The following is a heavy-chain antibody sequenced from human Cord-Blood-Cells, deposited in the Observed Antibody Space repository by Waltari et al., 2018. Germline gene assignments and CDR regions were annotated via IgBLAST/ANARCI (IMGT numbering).Heavy chain of an antibody. D-gene: IGHD2-15*01. J-gene: IGHJ5*02. CDR1: GGSFSGYY. CDR3: ARGNCSGGSCSNWFDP. CDR2: INHSGST. V-gene: IGHV4-34*01. Sequence: QVQLQQWGAGLLKPSETLSLTCAVYGGSFSGYYWSWIRQPPGQGLEWIGEINHSGSTNYNPSLKGRVAISVDTSKNQFSLKLSSVTAADTAVYYCARGNCSGGSCSNWFDPWGQGTLVTVSS.